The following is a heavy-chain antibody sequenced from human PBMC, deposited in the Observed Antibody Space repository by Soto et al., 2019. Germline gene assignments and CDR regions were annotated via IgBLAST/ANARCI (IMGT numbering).Heavy chain of an antibody. Sequence: ASVKVSCKASGGTFSSYAISWVRQAPGQGLEWMGGIIPIFGTANYAQKFQGRVTITADKSTSTAYMELSSLRSEDTAVYYCARKTGYYDSSGYFDYWGQGTLVTVSS. CDR1: GGTFSSYA. D-gene: IGHD3-22*01. V-gene: IGHV1-69*06. CDR2: IIPIFGTA. J-gene: IGHJ4*02. CDR3: ARKTGYYDSSGYFDY.